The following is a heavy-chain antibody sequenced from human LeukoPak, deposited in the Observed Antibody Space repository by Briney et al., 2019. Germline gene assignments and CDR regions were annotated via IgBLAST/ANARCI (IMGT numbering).Heavy chain of an antibody. Sequence: PSETLSLTCTVSGGSISSYYWSWIRQPPGKGLEWIGYIYYSGSTNYNPSLKSRVTISVDTSKNQFSLKLSSVTAADTAVYYCARGQHRYYMDVWGKGTTVTISS. CDR2: IYYSGST. J-gene: IGHJ6*03. V-gene: IGHV4-59*01. CDR1: GGSISSYY. CDR3: ARGQHRYYMDV. D-gene: IGHD1-14*01.